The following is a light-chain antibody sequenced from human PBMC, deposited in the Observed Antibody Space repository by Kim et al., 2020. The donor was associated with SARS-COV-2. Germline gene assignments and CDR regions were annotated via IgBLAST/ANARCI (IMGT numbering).Light chain of an antibody. CDR2: GKN. CDR1: SLRSYY. V-gene: IGLV3-19*01. CDR3: NSRDSNDNVV. Sequence: VALRQTVRITCQGDSLRSYYATWYQQKPGQAPIVVICGKNNRPSGIPDRFSGSSSGNTASLTITGTQAGDEADYYCNSRDSNDNVVFGGGTQLTVL. J-gene: IGLJ2*01.